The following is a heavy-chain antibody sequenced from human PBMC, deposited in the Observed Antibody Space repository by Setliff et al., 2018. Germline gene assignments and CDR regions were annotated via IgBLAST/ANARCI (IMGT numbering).Heavy chain of an antibody. Sequence: GGSLRLSCAASGFTFSTYSMHWVRQAPGNGLVWVSRINSDGSNTTYAGSVKGRFTISRDNAKNTVYLQMTRLTAEDTAVYYFTRYWGGVGATNAFDIWGQGTTVTVSS. D-gene: IGHD1-26*01. CDR2: INSDGSNT. V-gene: IGHV3-74*01. CDR1: GFTFSTYS. J-gene: IGHJ3*02. CDR3: TRYWGGVGATNAFDI.